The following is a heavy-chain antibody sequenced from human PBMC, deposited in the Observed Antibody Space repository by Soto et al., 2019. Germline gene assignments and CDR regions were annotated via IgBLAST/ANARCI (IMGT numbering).Heavy chain of an antibody. CDR1: GGTFSTYP. V-gene: IGHV1-69*02. J-gene: IGHJ3*02. Sequence: QVQLVQSGAEVKKPGSSVKVSCKTSGGTFSTYPITWLRRAPGRGLEWEGSIIPILDITDFAQKFQGRVTITADKSTNTANMELSSLGSEDRAVYYCTGAANIVGSESPFDIWGQGTMVTVSS. CDR3: TGAANIVGSESPFDI. D-gene: IGHD3-10*01. CDR2: IIPILDIT.